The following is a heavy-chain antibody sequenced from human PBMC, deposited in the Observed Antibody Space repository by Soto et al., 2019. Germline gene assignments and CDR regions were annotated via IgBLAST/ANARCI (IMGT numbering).Heavy chain of an antibody. J-gene: IGHJ6*02. D-gene: IGHD2-15*01. CDR1: GFTFSSYE. Sequence: GGSLRLSCAASGFTFSSYEMNWVRQAPGKGLEWVSYISSSGSTIYYADSVKGRFTISRDNAKNSLYLQMNSLRAEDTAVYYCATERDYCSGGSCYGMDVWGQGTTVTVYS. CDR2: ISSSGSTI. CDR3: ATERDYCSGGSCYGMDV. V-gene: IGHV3-48*03.